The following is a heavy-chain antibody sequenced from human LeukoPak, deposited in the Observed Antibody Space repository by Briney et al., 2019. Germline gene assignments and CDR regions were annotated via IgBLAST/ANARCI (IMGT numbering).Heavy chain of an antibody. Sequence: GGSLRLSCAASGFTFSTYAMSWVRQAPGKGLEWVSAISGSGGSTYYADSVKGRFTISRDNSKNTLYLQMNSLRAEDTAVYYCAKDRYSYGLGYYLDYWGQGTLVTVSS. V-gene: IGHV3-23*01. CDR2: ISGSGGST. J-gene: IGHJ4*02. CDR3: AKDRYSYGLGYYLDY. D-gene: IGHD5-18*01. CDR1: GFTFSTYA.